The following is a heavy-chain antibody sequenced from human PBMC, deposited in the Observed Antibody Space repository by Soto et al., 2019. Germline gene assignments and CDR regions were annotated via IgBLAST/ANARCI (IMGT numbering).Heavy chain of an antibody. J-gene: IGHJ4*02. CDR3: ARAVWRPTGGDS. CDR2: IIPIFGKT. CDR1: GGAFSTSS. Sequence: QVQLVQSGAEVKEPGTSVKVSCKASGGAFSTSSFVWVRQGPGQGLEWMGGIIPIFGKTNVAPKFRDRITFTADESTRTAYMELSSLRSEDPAIFYWARAVWRPTGGDSWGQGTLVTVSS. V-gene: IGHV1-69*01. D-gene: IGHD4-17*01.